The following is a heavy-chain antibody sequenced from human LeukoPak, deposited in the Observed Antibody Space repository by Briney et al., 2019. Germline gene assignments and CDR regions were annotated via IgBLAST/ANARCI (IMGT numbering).Heavy chain of an antibody. V-gene: IGHV3-23*01. CDR3: AKDYFGSQGYYNVVGYYYGTDV. D-gene: IGHD3-10*01. Sequence: GGSLRLSCAASGFTFSNYAMTWVRQAPGKGLEWVSSISGIGGLTYYADSAKGRFTISRDNSKNTLYVQMNSLRAEDTAIYYCAKDYFGSQGYYNVVGYYYGTDVWGQGTTVTVSS. CDR1: GFTFSNYA. J-gene: IGHJ6*02. CDR2: ISGIGGLT.